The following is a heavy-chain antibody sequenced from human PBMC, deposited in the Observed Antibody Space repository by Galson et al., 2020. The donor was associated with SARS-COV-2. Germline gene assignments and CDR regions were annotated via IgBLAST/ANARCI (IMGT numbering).Heavy chain of an antibody. CDR1: GFTFSNTW. J-gene: IGHJ4*02. V-gene: IGHV3-15*07. D-gene: IGHD6-19*01. Sequence: GESLKISCAASGFTFSNTWMNWVRQGPGKGLEWVGRIKSKTDGGTTDHAAPVKGRFTISRDDSKNTLYLQMNSLKTEDTAVYFCATGGTGWFYWGQGALVTVSS. CDR2: IKSKTDGGTT. CDR3: ATGGTGWFY.